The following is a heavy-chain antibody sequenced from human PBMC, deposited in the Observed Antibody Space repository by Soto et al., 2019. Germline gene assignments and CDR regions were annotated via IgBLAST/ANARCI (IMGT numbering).Heavy chain of an antibody. CDR3: ANRGYSYGFVIY. CDR2: MNPNSGNT. J-gene: IGHJ4*02. CDR1: GYTFTRYD. V-gene: IGHV1-8*01. D-gene: IGHD5-18*01. Sequence: ASVKVSCKASGYTFTRYDINWVRPATGQGFEYLGWMNPNSGNTGYVKKFQGRVTMTRDTSMSTAYMELSSLRSEDTAVYYCANRGYSYGFVIYWGQGTLVTVSS.